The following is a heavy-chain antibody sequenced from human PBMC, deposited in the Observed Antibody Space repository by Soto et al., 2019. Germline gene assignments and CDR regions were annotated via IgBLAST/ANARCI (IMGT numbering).Heavy chain of an antibody. CDR1: GSSVSSSRSY. V-gene: IGHV4-39*01. D-gene: IGHD6-19*01. Sequence: WETLSLTGTVSGSSVSSSRSYGGGMRPPPGKGLEGTGSIYYSGSTSYNPSLKSRDTLSVDTSKNQYSLKPSSVTAADTAVYYFAGHAVHSSGFTDYWGQGTLVTVSS. J-gene: IGHJ4*02. CDR3: AGHAVHSSGFTDY. CDR2: IYYSGST.